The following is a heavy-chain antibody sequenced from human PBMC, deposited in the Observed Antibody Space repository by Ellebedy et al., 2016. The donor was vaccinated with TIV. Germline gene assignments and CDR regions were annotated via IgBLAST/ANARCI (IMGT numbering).Heavy chain of an antibody. V-gene: IGHV3-30*02. D-gene: IGHD4-17*01. CDR1: GFTFSTYG. J-gene: IGHJ4*02. CDR2: IWYDGSNK. CDR3: AKEMGYGDSIDY. Sequence: GGSLRLXXAASGFTFSTYGMHWVRQAPGKGLEWVAFIWYDGSNKYYADSVKGRFTISRDNSKNTLYLQMNSLRAEDTAVYYCAKEMGYGDSIDYWGQGTLVTVSS.